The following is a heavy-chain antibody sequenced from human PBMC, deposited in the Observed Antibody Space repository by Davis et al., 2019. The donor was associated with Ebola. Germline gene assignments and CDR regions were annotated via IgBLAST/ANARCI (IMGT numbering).Heavy chain of an antibody. D-gene: IGHD3-10*01. CDR1: GGTFSSYA. CDR2: TVPRYGTT. CDR3: ARETYYYGSGIAGAFDP. Sequence: SVKVSCKASGGTFSSYAISWVRHVPGHGLEWMGETVPRYGTTTYAQRFQGRVTISADNSMDIVYLEVTNLRVDDSAVYYWARETYYYGSGIAGAFDPWGQGTLVTVSS. V-gene: IGHV1-69*06. J-gene: IGHJ5*02.